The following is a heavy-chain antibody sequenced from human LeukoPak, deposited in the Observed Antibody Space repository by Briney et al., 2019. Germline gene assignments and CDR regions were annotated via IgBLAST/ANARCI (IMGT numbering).Heavy chain of an antibody. D-gene: IGHD4-23*01. J-gene: IGHJ4*02. CDR1: GGSISSYY. V-gene: IGHV4-59*01. CDR2: IYYSGST. CDR3: ARGATVVTPDYFDY. Sequence: SETLSLTCTVSGGSISSYYWSWIRQPPGKGLEWIGYIYYSGSTNYNPSLKSRVTISVDTSKNQFSLKLSSVTAADTAVYYCARGATVVTPDYFDYWGQGTLVTVSS.